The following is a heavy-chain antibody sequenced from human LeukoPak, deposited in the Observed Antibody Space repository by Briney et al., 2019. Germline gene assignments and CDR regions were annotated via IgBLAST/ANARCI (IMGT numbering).Heavy chain of an antibody. D-gene: IGHD1-26*01. J-gene: IGHJ3*02. CDR3: AREKDTGSTNAKIRYDT. Sequence: SETLSLASTVYGGSISDYYWRWIRQPPGKGLEWIGWILATGNSNHTPSLNSRLTLSVDTSNNQYSLNLTSATAAHTTVSHCAREKDTGSTNAKIRYDTWGQGTLVTVSS. CDR2: ILATGNS. CDR1: GGSISDYY. V-gene: IGHV4-4*08.